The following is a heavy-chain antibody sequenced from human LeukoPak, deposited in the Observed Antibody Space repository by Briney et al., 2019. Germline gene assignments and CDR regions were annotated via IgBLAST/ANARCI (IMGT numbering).Heavy chain of an antibody. CDR1: GFTFRNYA. J-gene: IGHJ4*02. CDR3: AKDRQQLVLYY. V-gene: IGHV3-23*01. Sequence: GGSLRLSCAASGFTFRNYAMSWVRQAPGKGLEWVSSISSSGGTKYYADSVKGRFTISRDNSKNTLYLQMNSLRAEDTAVYYCAKDRQQLVLYYWGQGTLVTVSS. CDR2: ISSSGGTK. D-gene: IGHD6-13*01.